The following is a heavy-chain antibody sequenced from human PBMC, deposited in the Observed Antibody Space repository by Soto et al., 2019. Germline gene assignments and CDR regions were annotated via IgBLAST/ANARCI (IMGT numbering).Heavy chain of an antibody. D-gene: IGHD6-13*01. CDR3: ARGKQLAYYYYYGMDV. V-gene: IGHV4-34*01. CDR1: GGSFSGYY. J-gene: IGHJ6*02. Sequence: QVQLQQWGAGLLKPSETLSLTCAVYGGSFSGYYWSWIRQPPGKGLEWIGEINHSGSTNYNPSLKSRVTISVDTFKNQFSLKLSSVTVADTAVYYCARGKQLAYYYYYGMDVWGQGTTVTVSS. CDR2: INHSGST.